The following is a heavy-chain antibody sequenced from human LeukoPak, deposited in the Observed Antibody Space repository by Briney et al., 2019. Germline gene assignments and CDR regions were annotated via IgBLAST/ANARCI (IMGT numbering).Heavy chain of an antibody. CDR2: LYGGGNT. CDR3: ARERDNSGPFDY. V-gene: IGHV3-53*01. D-gene: IGHD7-27*01. Sequence: PGGSLRLSCAASGFTVSSNDMSWVRQAPGKGLEWVSILYGGGNTYYADSVKGRFTISRGNSKNTLYLQMNSLRAEDTAMYYCARERDNSGPFDYWGQGTLVTVSS. J-gene: IGHJ4*02. CDR1: GFTVSSND.